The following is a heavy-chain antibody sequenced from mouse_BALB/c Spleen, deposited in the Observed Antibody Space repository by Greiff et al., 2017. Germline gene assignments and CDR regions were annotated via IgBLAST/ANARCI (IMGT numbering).Heavy chain of an antibody. J-gene: IGHJ3*01. Sequence: EVQLMESGGGLVQPGGSLRLSCATSGFTFTDYYMSWVRQPPGKALEWLGFIRNKANGYTTEYSASVKGRFTISRDNSQSILYLQMNTLRAEDSATYYCARDRDYGSSYDWFAYWGQGTLVTVSA. V-gene: IGHV7-3*02. D-gene: IGHD1-1*01. CDR3: ARDRDYGSSYDWFAY. CDR2: IRNKANGYTT. CDR1: GFTFTDYY.